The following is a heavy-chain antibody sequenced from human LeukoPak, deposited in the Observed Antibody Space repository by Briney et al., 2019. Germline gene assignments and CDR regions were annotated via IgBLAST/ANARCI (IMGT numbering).Heavy chain of an antibody. V-gene: IGHV4-59*01. Sequence: TSETLSLTCTVSGGSISSYYWSWIRQPPGKGLEWIGYIFYSGRTNYNPSLKSRVTISVDTSKNQFSLKLSSVTAADTAVYYCARDRGYSYGYDYWGQGTLVTVSS. CDR3: ARDRGYSYGYDY. CDR2: IFYSGRT. D-gene: IGHD5-18*01. CDR1: GGSISSYY. J-gene: IGHJ4*02.